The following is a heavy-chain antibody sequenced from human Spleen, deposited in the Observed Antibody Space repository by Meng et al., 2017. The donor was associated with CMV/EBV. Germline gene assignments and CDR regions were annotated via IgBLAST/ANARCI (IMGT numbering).Heavy chain of an antibody. J-gene: IGHJ5*02. Sequence: SETLSLTCTVSGDSIISSSNYYWGWIRQPPGKGLEWIGSIYYSGSTYYNPSLKSRVTISVDTSKNQFSLKLSSVTAADTAVYYCARERGRGYNWNYGDWFDPWGQGTLVTVSS. V-gene: IGHV4-39*07. D-gene: IGHD1-7*01. CDR3: ARERGRGYNWNYGDWFDP. CDR2: IYYSGST. CDR1: GDSIISSSNYY.